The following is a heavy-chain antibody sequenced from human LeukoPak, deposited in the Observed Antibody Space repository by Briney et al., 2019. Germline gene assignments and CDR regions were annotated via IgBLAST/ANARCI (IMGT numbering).Heavy chain of an antibody. Sequence: SETLSPTCTVSGGSISSSTYYWGWIRQPPGKGLEWIGSIYYTGSTYYNPSLKSRVSISVDTSKNQFSLDLSSVTAADSSVYYCATEDYGDYSGLLWGQGTLVTVSS. CDR1: GGSISSSTYY. D-gene: IGHD4-17*01. J-gene: IGHJ4*02. CDR3: ATEDYGDYSGLL. CDR2: IYYTGST. V-gene: IGHV4-39*01.